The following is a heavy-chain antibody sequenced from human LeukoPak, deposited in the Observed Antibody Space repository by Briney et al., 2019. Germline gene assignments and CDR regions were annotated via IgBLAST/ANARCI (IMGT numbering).Heavy chain of an antibody. D-gene: IGHD1-26*01. CDR3: ARDMRKWELPGWDAFDI. CDR2: ISSSGSTI. J-gene: IGHJ3*02. Sequence: GGSLRLSCAASGFTFSDYYMSWIRQAPGKGLEWVSYISSSGSTIYYADSVKGRFTISRDNAKNSLYLQMNSLRAEDTAVYYCARDMRKWELPGWDAFDIWGQGTMVTVSS. V-gene: IGHV3-11*04. CDR1: GFTFSDYY.